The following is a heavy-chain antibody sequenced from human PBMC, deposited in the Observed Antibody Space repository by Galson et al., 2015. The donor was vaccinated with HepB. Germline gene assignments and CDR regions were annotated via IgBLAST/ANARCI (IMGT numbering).Heavy chain of an antibody. D-gene: IGHD3-10*01. CDR3: ARGLGELFPFDS. Sequence: SVKVSCKASEGTFSSYAISWVRQAPGQGLEWMGGIIPLLGTRNYAQKFQGRVTITADESTTTAFMELSSLRSEDAAAYYCARGLGELFPFDSWGRGTLVTVAS. CDR1: EGTFSSYA. J-gene: IGHJ4*01. CDR2: IIPLLGTR. V-gene: IGHV1-69*13.